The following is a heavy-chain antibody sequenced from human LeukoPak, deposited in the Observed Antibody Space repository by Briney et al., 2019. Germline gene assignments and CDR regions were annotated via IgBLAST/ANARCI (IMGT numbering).Heavy chain of an antibody. Sequence: GGSLRLSCAASGFTFSSYEMNWVRQAPGKGLEWASYISSSGSTIYYADSVKGRFTISRDNVKNSLYLQMNSLRAEDTAVYYCARVIVLAVVDYWGQGTLVTVSS. J-gene: IGHJ4*02. V-gene: IGHV3-48*03. D-gene: IGHD6-19*01. CDR3: ARVIVLAVVDY. CDR1: GFTFSSYE. CDR2: ISSSGSTI.